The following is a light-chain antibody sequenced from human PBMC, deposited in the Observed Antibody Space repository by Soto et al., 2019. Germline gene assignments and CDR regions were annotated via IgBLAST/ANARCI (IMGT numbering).Light chain of an antibody. CDR1: QSISTW. CDR3: QQYNSFPLT. Sequence: DIQMTQSPSTLSASVGDGVTITCRASQSISTWLAWYQQKPGKAPKLLIYTASRLEGGVPSRFSGSGSGTDFNITISSLQPDDFATYYCQQYNSFPLTFGGGTTVEIK. J-gene: IGKJ4*02. V-gene: IGKV1-5*03. CDR2: TAS.